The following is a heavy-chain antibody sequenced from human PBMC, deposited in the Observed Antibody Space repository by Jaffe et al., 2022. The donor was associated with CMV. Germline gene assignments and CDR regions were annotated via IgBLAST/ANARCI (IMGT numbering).Heavy chain of an antibody. J-gene: IGHJ4*02. CDR1: GFTFSNSA. CDR3: ARGLAHFDY. D-gene: IGHD3-16*01. CDR2: ISGNAGTT. V-gene: IGHV3-23*04. Sequence: EVYLVESGGGLIQPGGSLRLSCEASGFTFSNSAMSWVRQGPGKGPEWVSAISGNAGTTYYADSVKDRVTISRDNSKNTLWLQMRGLRAEDTALYYCARGLAHFDYWGQGTLVTVSS.